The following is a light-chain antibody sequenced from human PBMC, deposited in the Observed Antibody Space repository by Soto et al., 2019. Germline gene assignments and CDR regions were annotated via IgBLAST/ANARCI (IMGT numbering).Light chain of an antibody. V-gene: IGKV3-20*01. J-gene: IGKJ5*01. Sequence: EIVLTQSPGTLSLSPGERATLSCRASQSVTSNHLAWYQQKPGQAPRPLIFGASIRATGIPDRFSGSGSGTDFTLTINRLEPEDFAVYYCQQYGRPPLTFGQGTRLEIK. CDR3: QQYGRPPLT. CDR1: QSVTSNH. CDR2: GAS.